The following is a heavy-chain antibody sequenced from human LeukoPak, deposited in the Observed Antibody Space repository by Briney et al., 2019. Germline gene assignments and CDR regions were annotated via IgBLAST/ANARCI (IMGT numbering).Heavy chain of an antibody. CDR2: IYYSGST. CDR1: GGSISSYY. J-gene: IGHJ4*02. CDR3: ARHVLGLSLSSYYFDY. V-gene: IGHV4-59*08. D-gene: IGHD6-6*01. Sequence: NTSETLSLTCTVSGGSISSYYWSWIRQPPEKGLEWIGYIYYSGSTNYNPSLKSRVTISVDTSKNQFSLKLSSVTAADTAVYYCARHVLGLSLSSYYFDYWGQGTLVTVSS.